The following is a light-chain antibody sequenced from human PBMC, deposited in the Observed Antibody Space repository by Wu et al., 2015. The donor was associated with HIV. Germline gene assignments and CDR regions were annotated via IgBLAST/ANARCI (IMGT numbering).Light chain of an antibody. Sequence: EIVLTQSPGTLSLSPGERATLACRASQSVSRSYLAWYQQKPGRAPRLLIYGASSGATGIPDRFSGSGSGTDFTLTITRLEPEDFALYYCQQYGSSPLTFGGGTKVEV. J-gene: IGKJ4*01. CDR2: GAS. CDR1: QSVSRSY. CDR3: QQYGSSPLT. V-gene: IGKV3-20*01.